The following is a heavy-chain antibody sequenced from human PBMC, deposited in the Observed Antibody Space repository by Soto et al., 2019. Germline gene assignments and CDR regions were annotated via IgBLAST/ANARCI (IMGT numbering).Heavy chain of an antibody. J-gene: IGHJ1*01. D-gene: IGHD3-10*01. CDR1: GGSFSGYY. Sequence: QVQLQQRGAGLLKPSETLSLTCAVYGGSFSGYYWSWIRQPPGMGLEWIGEINHSGSTNYNPSLKSRVTISVDTSKNQFSLKLSSVTAADTAVYYCARGYGSGSYYKGYFQHWGQGTLVTVSS. CDR3: ARGYGSGSYYKGYFQH. V-gene: IGHV4-34*01. CDR2: INHSGST.